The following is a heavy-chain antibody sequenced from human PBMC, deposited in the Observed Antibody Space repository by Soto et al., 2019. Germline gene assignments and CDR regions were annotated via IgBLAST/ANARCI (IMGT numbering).Heavy chain of an antibody. CDR1: GYTFTGYY. J-gene: IGHJ6*03. CDR2: INPNSGGT. V-gene: IGHV1-2*04. CDR3: ARAGIAAAGKPYYMDV. Sequence: GASVKVSCKASGYTFTGYYMHWVRQAPGQGLEWMGWINPNSGGTNYAQKFQGWVTMTRDTSISTAYMELSRLRSDDTAVCYCARAGIAAAGKPYYMDVWGKGTTVTVSS. D-gene: IGHD6-13*01.